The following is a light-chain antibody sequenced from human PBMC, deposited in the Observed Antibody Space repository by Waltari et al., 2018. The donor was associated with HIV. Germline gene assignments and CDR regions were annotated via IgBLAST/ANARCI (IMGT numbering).Light chain of an antibody. CDR2: WAS. J-gene: IGKJ2*01. CDR1: QSVLYSSNNKNY. Sequence: DIVMTQSPDSLAVSLGERATINCKSSQSVLYSSNNKNYLAWYQQKPGQSPKLLIYWASTRESGVPDRCSGSGSGTDFTLTISSLQAEDVAVYYCQQYYSSPLTFGQGTKLEIK. V-gene: IGKV4-1*01. CDR3: QQYYSSPLT.